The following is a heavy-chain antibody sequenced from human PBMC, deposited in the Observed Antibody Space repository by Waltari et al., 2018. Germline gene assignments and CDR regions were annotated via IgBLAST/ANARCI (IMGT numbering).Heavy chain of an antibody. D-gene: IGHD6-13*01. Sequence: EVQLLESGGGLVQPGGSLRVSCAACGVTFTNYAMSWVRQAPGRGLEWVSAISADGGNTYFAPSVKGRFTISRDYSKGTVSLQMNSLRAEDTAVYYCARDREGISWTLDYWGQGTLVTVSS. CDR1: GVTFTNYA. V-gene: IGHV3-23*01. J-gene: IGHJ4*02. CDR3: ARDREGISWTLDY. CDR2: ISADGGNT.